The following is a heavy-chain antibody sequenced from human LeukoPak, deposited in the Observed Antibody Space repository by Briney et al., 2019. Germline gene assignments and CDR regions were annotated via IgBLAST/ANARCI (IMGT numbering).Heavy chain of an antibody. Sequence: ASVKVSCRSSGYTFTSYGFSWMRQAPGQGLEWMGWVSAYDGNTNYAQKLQGRVTMTTDTSTSTVYMELRSLRSDDTAVYYCARMGDYHLVSFFDYWGQGTLVTVSS. D-gene: IGHD4/OR15-4a*01. J-gene: IGHJ4*02. CDR3: ARMGDYHLVSFFDY. CDR2: VSAYDGNT. CDR1: GYTFTSYG. V-gene: IGHV1-18*01.